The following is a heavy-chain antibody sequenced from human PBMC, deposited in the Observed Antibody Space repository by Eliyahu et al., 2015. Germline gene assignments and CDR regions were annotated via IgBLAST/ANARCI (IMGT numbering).Heavy chain of an antibody. CDR1: GFTXSSYA. CDR3: AGLVRFLVFDY. D-gene: IGHD6-19*01. J-gene: IGHJ4*02. V-gene: IGHV3-23*01. CDR2: ISGSGGST. Sequence: EVQLLESGGGXVQPXGSLXLSCXASGFTXSSYAMXWVRQAPGKGLEWVSAISGSGGSTYYADSVKGRFTISRDNSKNTLYLQMNSLRAEDTAVYYCAGLVRFLVFDYWGQGTLVTVSS.